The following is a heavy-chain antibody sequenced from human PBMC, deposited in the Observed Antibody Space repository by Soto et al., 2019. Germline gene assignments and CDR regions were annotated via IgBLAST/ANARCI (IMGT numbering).Heavy chain of an antibody. V-gene: IGHV3-21*01. Sequence: EAHLVASGGGLVKPGGSLRVSCVASTFTINTYSLNWVREAPGNGLEWVSSITSSSAILDDANSVRGRFTISRDDAKNSLFLQMSSLRADDTAVYYCARSKRNGAMDVWGQGTTVTVSS. CDR3: ARSKRNGAMDV. CDR1: TFTINTYS. D-gene: IGHD2-8*01. CDR2: ITSSSAIL. J-gene: IGHJ6*02.